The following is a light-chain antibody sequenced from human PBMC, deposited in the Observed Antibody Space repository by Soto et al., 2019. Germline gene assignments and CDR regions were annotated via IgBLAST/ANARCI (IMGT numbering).Light chain of an antibody. Sequence: EIVLTQSPDTLSLSPGERAALSCRASQSVSSTYLAWYQQKPGQAPNLLIYAASRRATGIPDRFSGSGSGTDFTLTISRLEPEDFAVYNCQYYDSSPFMFTFGQGTKLEIK. V-gene: IGKV3-20*01. CDR2: AAS. CDR1: QSVSSTY. J-gene: IGKJ2*01. CDR3: QYYDSSPFMFT.